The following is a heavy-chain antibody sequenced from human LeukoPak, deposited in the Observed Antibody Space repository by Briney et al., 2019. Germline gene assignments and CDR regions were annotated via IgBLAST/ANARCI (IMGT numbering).Heavy chain of an antibody. CDR3: ARDANGDYGYWFDP. D-gene: IGHD4-17*01. CDR1: GFTFSDYY. Sequence: GGSLRLSCAASGFTFSDYYMSWIRQAPGQGLEWVSYISSSGSTISYADSVKGRFTNTRDNAKNSLYLQMNSLRAEDTAVDYCARDANGDYGYWFDPWGQGTLVTVSS. V-gene: IGHV3-11*04. CDR2: ISSSGSTI. J-gene: IGHJ5*02.